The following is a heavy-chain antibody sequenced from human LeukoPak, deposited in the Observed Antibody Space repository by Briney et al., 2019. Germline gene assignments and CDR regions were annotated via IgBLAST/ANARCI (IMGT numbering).Heavy chain of an antibody. CDR3: AKTKPPYSSGWYYFDY. J-gene: IGHJ4*02. D-gene: IGHD6-19*01. Sequence: GGSLRLSCAASGFTFSSYAMSWVRQAPGKGLEWVSGISGSGGSTYYADTVKGRFTISRDNSTNTLYLQMNSLRADDTAVYYCAKTKPPYSSGWYYFDYWGQGTLVTVSS. V-gene: IGHV3-23*01. CDR2: ISGSGGST. CDR1: GFTFSSYA.